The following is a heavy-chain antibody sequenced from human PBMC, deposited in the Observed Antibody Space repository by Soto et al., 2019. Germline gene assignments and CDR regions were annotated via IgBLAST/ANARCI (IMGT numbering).Heavy chain of an antibody. CDR3: AXDVTPYYYDTSGFYADP. D-gene: IGHD3-22*01. V-gene: IGHV3-11*01. CDR2: ISAGGGSI. CDR1: GFTFSYYY. Sequence: SGVSLRLSCTASGFTFSYYYMSWFRRAPGKGLEWVSYISAGGGSIYYADSVKGRFTISRDNAKNSLYLQMNSLRVEDTAVYFCAXDVTPYYYDTSGFYADPWGQGTLVTVSS. J-gene: IGHJ5*02.